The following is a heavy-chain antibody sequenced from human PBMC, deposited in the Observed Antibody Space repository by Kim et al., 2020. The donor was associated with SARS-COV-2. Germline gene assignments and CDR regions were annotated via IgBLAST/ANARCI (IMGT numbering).Heavy chain of an antibody. D-gene: IGHD6-19*01. J-gene: IGHJ4*02. CDR2: ISHDGSDK. V-gene: IGHV3-30*18. Sequence: GGSLRLSCAASGFSFTNYGMHWVRQAPGKGPEWVAVISHDGSDKDYTDSVKGRFTISRDNAKNTLSLQMTSLSAEDTAVYFCAKDRRTSGWYYFDSWGQGTRVTVSS. CDR3: AKDRRTSGWYYFDS. CDR1: GFSFTNYG.